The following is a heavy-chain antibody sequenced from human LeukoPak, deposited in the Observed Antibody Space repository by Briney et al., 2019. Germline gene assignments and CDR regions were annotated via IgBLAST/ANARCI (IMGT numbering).Heavy chain of an antibody. J-gene: IGHJ4*02. Sequence: GGSLRLSCAASGFTFSSYGMHWVRQAPGKGLEWVAVISYDGSYQYYADSVKGRFTVSRDNSKNTLFLQLNSLRAEDTAVYYCARVPRYCSGGSCPGRLDYWDQGTLVTVSS. CDR1: GFTFSSYG. CDR3: ARVPRYCSGGSCPGRLDY. D-gene: IGHD2-15*01. CDR2: ISYDGSYQ. V-gene: IGHV3-30*03.